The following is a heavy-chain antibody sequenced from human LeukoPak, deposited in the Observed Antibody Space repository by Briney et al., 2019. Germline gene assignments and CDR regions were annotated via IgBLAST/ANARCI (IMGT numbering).Heavy chain of an antibody. V-gene: IGHV3-33*08. CDR2: IWYDGSNK. Sequence: VQPGRSLRVSCVASGFTFSNYGMHWVRQAPGKGLEWVAVIWYDGSNKYYADSVKGRFTISRDNSKNTLYLQMNSLRAEDTAVYYCARDGDGYNYGPDSPAPIDYWGQGTLVTVSS. CDR1: GFTFSNYG. J-gene: IGHJ4*02. D-gene: IGHD5-24*01. CDR3: ARDGDGYNYGPDSPAPIDY.